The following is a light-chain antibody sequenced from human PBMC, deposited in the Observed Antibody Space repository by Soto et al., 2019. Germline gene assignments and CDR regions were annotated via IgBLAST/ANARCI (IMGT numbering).Light chain of an antibody. Sequence: DIQMTQSSSSLSASLGDRVTITCRASRGISSYLAWYQQKPGKAPKLLIYAASTLQSGVPARFSGSGYGTEFNLSISSLQTDDFAAYYCQQYNVYPWTFGQGTRVDIK. V-gene: IGKV1-9*01. J-gene: IGKJ1*01. CDR1: RGISSY. CDR3: QQYNVYPWT. CDR2: AAS.